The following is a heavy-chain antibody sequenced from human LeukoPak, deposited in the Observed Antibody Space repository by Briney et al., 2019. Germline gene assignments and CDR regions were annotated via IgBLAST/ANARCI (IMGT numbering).Heavy chain of an antibody. J-gene: IGHJ3*02. CDR3: ALRGCSSTSCWAFDI. V-gene: IGHV1-2*02. CDR2: INPNSGGT. Sequence: ASVKVSCKASGYTFTGYYMHWVRQAPGQGLEWMGWINPNSGGTNYAQKFQGRVTMTRDTSISTAYMELSRLRSDDTAVYYCALRGCSSTSCWAFDIWGQGTMVTVSS. D-gene: IGHD2-2*01. CDR1: GYTFTGYY.